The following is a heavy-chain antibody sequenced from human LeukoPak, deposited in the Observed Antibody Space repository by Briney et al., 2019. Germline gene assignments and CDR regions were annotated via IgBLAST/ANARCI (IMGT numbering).Heavy chain of an antibody. D-gene: IGHD3-10*01. CDR1: GGTFSSYA. CDR3: ARGGAGTYYKRDGWFDP. Sequence: ASVKVSCKASGGTFSSYAISWVRQATGQGLEWMGWMNPNTGNTGYGERFQGRVTMTRDNSISTAYMELSSLTSEDTAVYYCARGGAGTYYKRDGWFDPWGQGTAVTVSS. J-gene: IGHJ5*02. V-gene: IGHV1-8*02. CDR2: MNPNTGNT.